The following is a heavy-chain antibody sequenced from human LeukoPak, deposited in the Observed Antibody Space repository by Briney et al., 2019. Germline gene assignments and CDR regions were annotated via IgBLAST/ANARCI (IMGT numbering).Heavy chain of an antibody. CDR2: IIPIFGTA. CDR3: AKARYCSGGSCYWAPYYYDAMDV. D-gene: IGHD2-15*01. Sequence: SVNVSFKASGGTFTIYAISWVRQPPGQGLEWMGGIIPIFGTANYAQKFQGRVTITADKSTSTAYMEVSSLRSDGTAVYYCAKARYCSGGSCYWAPYYYDAMDVWGKGTTLTVSS. V-gene: IGHV1-69*06. CDR1: GGTFTIYA. J-gene: IGHJ6*04.